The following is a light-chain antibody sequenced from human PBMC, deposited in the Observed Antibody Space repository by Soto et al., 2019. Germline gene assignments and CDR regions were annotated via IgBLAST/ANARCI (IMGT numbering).Light chain of an antibody. CDR1: QSISSY. V-gene: IGKV1-39*01. CDR3: QQSYITPTWT. Sequence: DIQMTQSPSSLSASVGDRVTITCRASQSISSYLNWYQQKPGKAPKLLIYAASSLQSGVPSRFSGSGSGTDFTLPISSLQPEDFATYYCQQSYITPTWTFGQGTKVEIK. J-gene: IGKJ1*01. CDR2: AAS.